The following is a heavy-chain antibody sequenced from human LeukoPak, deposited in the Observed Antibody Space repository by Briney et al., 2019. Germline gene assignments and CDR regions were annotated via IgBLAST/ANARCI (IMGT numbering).Heavy chain of an antibody. J-gene: IGHJ3*02. CDR2: TYYRSKWYN. CDR1: GDSVSSNSAA. D-gene: IGHD6-13*01. CDR3: GRERVIAEAGDDAFDI. Sequence: SQTLSLTCAISGDSVSSNSAAWNWIRQSPSRCLEWLGRTYYRSKWYNDYAVSVKSRITINPDTSKNQFSLQLNSVTPEDTAVYYCGRERVIAEAGDDAFDIWGQGTMVTVSS. V-gene: IGHV6-1*01.